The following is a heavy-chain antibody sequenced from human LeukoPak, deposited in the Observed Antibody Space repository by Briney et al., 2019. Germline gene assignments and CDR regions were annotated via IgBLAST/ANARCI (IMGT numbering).Heavy chain of an antibody. J-gene: IGHJ6*03. CDR1: RFTFSSYA. CDR2: ISSNGVNT. V-gene: IGHV3-64*02. CDR3: ARRHNYYYYMDV. Sequence: PGGSLRLSCAPSRFTFSSYAMHWVRQAPGKAPEYVSAISSNGVNTYYADSVRGRFTISRDNSKNTLYLQMGSLRSEDMAVYYCARRHNYYYYMDVWRKGTTVTVSS.